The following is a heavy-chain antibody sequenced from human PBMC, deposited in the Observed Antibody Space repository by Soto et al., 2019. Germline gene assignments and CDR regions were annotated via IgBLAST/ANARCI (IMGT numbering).Heavy chain of an antibody. Sequence: ASVKVSCKASGYTFTSYYMHWVRQAPGQGLEWMGIINPSGGSTSYAQKLQGRVTMTTDTSTSTAYMELRSLRSDDTAVYYCARDPDIVVGWFDPWGQGTLVTVSS. V-gene: IGHV1-46*01. CDR1: GYTFTSYY. J-gene: IGHJ5*02. D-gene: IGHD2-2*01. CDR3: ARDPDIVVGWFDP. CDR2: INPSGGST.